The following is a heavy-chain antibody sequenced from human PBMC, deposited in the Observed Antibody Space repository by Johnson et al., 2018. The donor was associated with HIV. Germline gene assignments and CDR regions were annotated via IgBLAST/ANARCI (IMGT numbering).Heavy chain of an antibody. V-gene: IGHV3-23*04. J-gene: IGHJ3*02. CDR3: ATTRWSDTDPFDI. CDR2: ISGSGGST. D-gene: IGHD3-3*01. CDR1: GFTFSNAW. Sequence: VQLVESGGGLVKPGGSLRLSCAASGFTFSNAWMSWVRQAPGKGLEWVSAISGSGGSTYYADSVKGRFTISRDNAKNSLYLQMNSLRAEDTALYYCATTRWSDTDPFDIWGQGTMVTVSS.